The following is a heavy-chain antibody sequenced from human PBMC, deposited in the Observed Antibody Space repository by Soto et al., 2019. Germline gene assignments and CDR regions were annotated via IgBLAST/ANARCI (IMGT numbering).Heavy chain of an antibody. CDR2: INPNSGGT. CDR3: ARDSSGSYYRAFDI. V-gene: IGHV1-2*04. Sequence: ASVKVSRKASGYTFTGYYMHWVRQAPGQGLEWMGRINPNSGGTNYAQKFQGWVTMTRDTSISTAYMELSRLRSDDTAVYYCARDSSGSYYRAFDIWGQGTMVTVS. CDR1: GYTFTGYY. D-gene: IGHD1-26*01. J-gene: IGHJ3*02.